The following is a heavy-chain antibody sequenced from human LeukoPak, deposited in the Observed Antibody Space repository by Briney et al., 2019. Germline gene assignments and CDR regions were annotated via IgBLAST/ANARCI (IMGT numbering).Heavy chain of an antibody. Sequence: GASVKVTCKASGYTFTSYGISWVRQAPGQGLEWMGWISAYNGNTNYAQKLQGRVTMTTDTSTSTAYMELRSLRSDDTAVYYCASMYYYGSGSYSDYWGQGTLVTVSS. J-gene: IGHJ4*02. D-gene: IGHD3-10*01. V-gene: IGHV1-18*01. CDR3: ASMYYYGSGSYSDY. CDR1: GYTFTSYG. CDR2: ISAYNGNT.